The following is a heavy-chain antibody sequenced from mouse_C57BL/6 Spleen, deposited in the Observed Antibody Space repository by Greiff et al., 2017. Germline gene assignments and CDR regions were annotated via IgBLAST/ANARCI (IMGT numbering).Heavy chain of an antibody. CDR2: ISSGSSTI. CDR3: ARDGYYVAY. CDR1: GFTFSDYG. D-gene: IGHD2-3*01. J-gene: IGHJ3*01. Sequence: EVKLVESGGGLVKPGGSLKLSCAASGFTFSDYGMHWVRQAPEKGLEWVAYISSGSSTIYYADTVKGRFTISRDNAKNTLFLQMTSLRSEDTAMYYCARDGYYVAYWGQGTLVTVSA. V-gene: IGHV5-17*01.